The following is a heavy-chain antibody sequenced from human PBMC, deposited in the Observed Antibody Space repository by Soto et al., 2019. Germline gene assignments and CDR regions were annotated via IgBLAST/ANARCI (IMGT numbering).Heavy chain of an antibody. D-gene: IGHD1-1*01. CDR2: IWYDGSNK. CDR1: GFTFSSYG. CDR3: ARAHRSVGDDYRGAVGHYYYGMDV. J-gene: IGHJ6*02. V-gene: IGHV3-33*01. Sequence: GGSLRLSCAASGFTFSSYGMHWVRQAPGKGLEWVAVIWYDGSNKYYADSVKGRFTISRDNSKNTLYLQMNSLRAEDTAVYYCARAHRSVGDDYRGAVGHYYYGMDVWGQGTTVTVSS.